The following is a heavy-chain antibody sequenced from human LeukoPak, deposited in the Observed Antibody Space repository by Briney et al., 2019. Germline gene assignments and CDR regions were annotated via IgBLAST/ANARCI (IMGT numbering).Heavy chain of an antibody. D-gene: IGHD2-21*02. V-gene: IGHV3-74*01. CDR3: SRDSLSSCGGDCYSGLDV. CDR2: INTDGSTT. J-gene: IGHJ6*02. Sequence: GGSLRLSCAASGFTFTNYAMSWVRQAPGKGLVWVSRINTDGSTTTYADSVKGRFTISRDNAKNTLYLQMNSLRAEDTAVYYCSRDSLSSCGGDCYSGLDVWGQGTTVTVSS. CDR1: GFTFTNYA.